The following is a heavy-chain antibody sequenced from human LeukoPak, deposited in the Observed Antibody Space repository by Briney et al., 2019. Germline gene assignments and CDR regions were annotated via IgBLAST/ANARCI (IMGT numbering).Heavy chain of an antibody. CDR2: TSYDGSNI. CDR3: ASNYSRGWSKPFDY. CDR1: GFTFSNYT. Sequence: GGSLRLSCAASGFTFSNYTMHWVRQAPGKGLEWVAVTSYDGSNIYYADSVKGRFTISRDNSKNTLYLQMNSLRAGDTAVYYCASNYSRGWSKPFDYWGQGTLVTVSS. D-gene: IGHD6-19*01. J-gene: IGHJ4*02. V-gene: IGHV3-30*01.